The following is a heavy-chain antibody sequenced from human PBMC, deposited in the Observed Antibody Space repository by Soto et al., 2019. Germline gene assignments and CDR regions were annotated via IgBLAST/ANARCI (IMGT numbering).Heavy chain of an antibody. J-gene: IGHJ4*02. CDR1: GGSFSGYY. CDR3: ARGTMVRGVTH. Sequence: PSETLSLTCAVYGGSFSGYYWSWIRQPPGKGLEWIGEINHSGSTNYNPYIKIRVTISVDTSKNQFSLKLSSVTAADTAVYYCARGTMVRGVTHWGQGTLVTVS. CDR2: INHSGST. V-gene: IGHV4-34*01. D-gene: IGHD3-10*01.